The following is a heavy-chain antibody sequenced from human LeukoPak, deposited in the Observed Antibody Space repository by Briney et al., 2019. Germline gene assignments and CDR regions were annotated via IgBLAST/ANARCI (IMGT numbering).Heavy chain of an antibody. V-gene: IGHV4-59*01. Sequence: SETLSLTCTVSGGSISTYYWSWIRHPPGKGLEWIGYIYYSGSTNYTPSRKSRATISVDTSKNQFSLKLSSVTAADTAVYYCARGSKYYGSGTWGQGTLVTVSS. CDR2: IYYSGST. CDR3: ARGSKYYGSGT. D-gene: IGHD3-10*01. CDR1: GGSISTYY. J-gene: IGHJ5*02.